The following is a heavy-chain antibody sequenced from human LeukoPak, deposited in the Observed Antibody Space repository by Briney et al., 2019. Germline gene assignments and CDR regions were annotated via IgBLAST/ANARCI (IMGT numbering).Heavy chain of an antibody. V-gene: IGHV3-48*03. D-gene: IGHD4-17*01. CDR1: GFTFSSYE. J-gene: IGHJ4*02. CDR2: ISSSGSTI. Sequence: GGPLRLSCAASGFTFSSYEMNWVRQAPGKGLEWVSYISSSGSTIYYADSVKGRFTISRDNAKNSLYLQMNSLRAEDTAVYYCARDLGDHEGYWGQGTLVTVSS. CDR3: ARDLGDHEGY.